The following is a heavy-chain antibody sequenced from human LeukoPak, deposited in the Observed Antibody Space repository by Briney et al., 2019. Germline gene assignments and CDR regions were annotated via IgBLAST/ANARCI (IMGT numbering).Heavy chain of an antibody. J-gene: IGHJ3*02. D-gene: IGHD2-15*01. CDR3: ARVGDDSPPAFDI. V-gene: IGHV1-2*02. Sequence: ASVKVSCKASGYTFTGYYMHWVRQAPGQGLEWMGWINPNSGGTNYAQKFQGRVTMTRDTSISTAYMELSRLRSDDTAVYYYARVGDDSPPAFDIWGQGTMVTVSS. CDR1: GYTFTGYY. CDR2: INPNSGGT.